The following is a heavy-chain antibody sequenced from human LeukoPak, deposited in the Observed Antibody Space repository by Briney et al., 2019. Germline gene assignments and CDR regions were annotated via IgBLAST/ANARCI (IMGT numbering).Heavy chain of an antibody. Sequence: GGSLGLSCAASGFTFSGSAMHWVRQASGKGLEWVGRIRSKANSYATAYAASVKGRFTISRDDSKNTAYLQMNSLKTEDTAVYYCTRDMITFGGVIPNYWGQGTLVTVSS. J-gene: IGHJ4*02. V-gene: IGHV3-73*01. CDR3: TRDMITFGGVIPNY. CDR1: GFTFSGSA. CDR2: IRSKANSYAT. D-gene: IGHD3-16*02.